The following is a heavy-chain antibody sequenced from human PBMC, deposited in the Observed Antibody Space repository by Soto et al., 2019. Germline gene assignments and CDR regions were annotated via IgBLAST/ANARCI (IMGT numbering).Heavy chain of an antibody. D-gene: IGHD1-26*01. CDR1: GDTFTRYG. J-gene: IGHJ4*02. CDR2: IIPIFGTT. V-gene: IGHV1-69*01. CDR3: AREGSGTYPFDY. Sequence: QVQLVQSGTEVKKPGSSVKVSCKASGDTFTRYGISWVRQAPGQGLEWMGGIIPIFGTTNYAQTFQGRVTITADESTSTAYMELSSLRSEDTAVYYCAREGSGTYPFDYWGQGTLVTVSS.